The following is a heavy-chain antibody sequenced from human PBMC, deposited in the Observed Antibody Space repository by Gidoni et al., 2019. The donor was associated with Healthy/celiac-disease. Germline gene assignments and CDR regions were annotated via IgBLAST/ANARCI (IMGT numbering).Heavy chain of an antibody. CDR3: ARDTYGDTFDY. D-gene: IGHD4-17*01. CDR1: GFTFSSYA. CDR2: ISYDGSNK. Sequence: QVQLVESGGGVVQPGRSLRLSCAASGFTFSSYAMHWVRQAPGKGLEWVAVISYDGSNKYYADSVKGRFTISRDNSKNTLYLQMNSLRAEDTAVYYCARDTYGDTFDYWGQGTLVTVSS. J-gene: IGHJ4*02. V-gene: IGHV3-30-3*01.